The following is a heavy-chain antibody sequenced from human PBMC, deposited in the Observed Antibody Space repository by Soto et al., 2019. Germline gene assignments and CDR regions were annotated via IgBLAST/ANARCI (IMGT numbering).Heavy chain of an antibody. V-gene: IGHV3-7*01. CDR3: ARHYGLEAPYYFDY. CDR2: IKQDGSEK. Sequence: QPGGSLRLSCAASGFTFSSYWMSWVRQAPGKGLEWVANIKQDGSEKYYVDSVKGRFTISRDNAKNSLYLQMNSLRAEDTAVYYCARHYGLEAPYYFDYWGQGTLVTVSS. CDR1: GFTFSSYW. J-gene: IGHJ4*02. D-gene: IGHD3-16*01.